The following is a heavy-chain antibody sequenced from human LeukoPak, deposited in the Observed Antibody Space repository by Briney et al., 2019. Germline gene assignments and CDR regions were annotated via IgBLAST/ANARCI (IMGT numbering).Heavy chain of an antibody. CDR2: IYHSGNT. V-gene: IGHV4-38-2*02. CDR3: AREPHPRGLEIGAFDI. J-gene: IGHJ3*02. D-gene: IGHD1-1*01. CDR1: GYSISSGYY. Sequence: NPSETLSLTCTVSGYSISSGYYWGWIRQPPGKGLEWIGSIYHSGNTYYNPSLKSRVTTSVDTSKNQFSLKLSSVTAADTAVYYCAREPHPRGLEIGAFDIWGQGTMVTVSS.